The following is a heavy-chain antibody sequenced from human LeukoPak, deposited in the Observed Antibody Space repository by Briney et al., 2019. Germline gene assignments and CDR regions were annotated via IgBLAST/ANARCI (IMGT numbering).Heavy chain of an antibody. CDR1: GYTFTTYH. CDR3: ARTTSLTASGYDY. V-gene: IGHV1-8*03. J-gene: IGHJ4*02. CDR2: MNPYSGDR. D-gene: IGHD4-17*01. Sequence: ASVTVSFMTSGYTFTTYHINWVRQAPGQGVEWLGWMNPYSGDRGYAQKFQGRLSITSDTSISTAYMELSSLRSDDTAVYFCARTTSLTASGYDYWGQGTLVTVSS.